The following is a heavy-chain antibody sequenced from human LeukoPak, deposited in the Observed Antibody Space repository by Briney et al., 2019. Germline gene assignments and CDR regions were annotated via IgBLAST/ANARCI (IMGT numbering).Heavy chain of an antibody. D-gene: IGHD6-6*01. Sequence: SETLSLTCTVSGGSITSYYWSWIRQPPGKGLEWIGYIYTSGSTKYNPSLKSRVTMSVDTSKNQFSLKFNSMTAADTAVYYCARLNDYSSSFDPWGQGTLVTVSS. CDR3: ARLNDYSSSFDP. CDR1: GGSITSYY. CDR2: IYTSGST. J-gene: IGHJ5*02. V-gene: IGHV4-4*09.